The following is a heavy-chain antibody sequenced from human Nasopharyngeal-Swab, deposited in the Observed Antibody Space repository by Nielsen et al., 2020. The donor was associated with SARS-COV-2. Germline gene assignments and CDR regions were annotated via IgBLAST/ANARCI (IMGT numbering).Heavy chain of an antibody. J-gene: IGHJ3*02. CDR2: ISSSSSYI. CDR3: ARKPLDI. V-gene: IGHV3-21*01. Sequence: GESLKISCAASGFTFNTYAISWVRQAPGKGLEWVSSISSSSSYIYYADSVKGRFTISRDNAKNSLYLQMNSLRAEDTAVYYCARKPLDIWGQGTMVTVSS. CDR1: GFTFNTYA.